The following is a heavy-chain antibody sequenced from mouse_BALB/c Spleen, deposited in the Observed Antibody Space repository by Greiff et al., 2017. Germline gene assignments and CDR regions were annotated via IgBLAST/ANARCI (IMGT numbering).Heavy chain of an antibody. J-gene: IGHJ3*01. Sequence: EVQRVESGPGLVKPSQSLSLTCTVTGYSITSDYAWTWIRQFPGNKLEWMGYISYSGSTSYNPSLKSRISITRDTSKNQFFLQLNSVTTEDTATYYCAREDYYGRKFAYWGQGTLVTVSA. CDR1: GYSITSDYA. V-gene: IGHV3-2*02. D-gene: IGHD1-1*01. CDR3: AREDYYGRKFAY. CDR2: ISYSGST.